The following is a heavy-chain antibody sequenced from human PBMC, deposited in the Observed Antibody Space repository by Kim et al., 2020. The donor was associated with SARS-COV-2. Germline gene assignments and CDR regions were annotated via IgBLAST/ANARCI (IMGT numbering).Heavy chain of an antibody. CDR1: GYSFTSYW. CDR2: IYPGDSDT. V-gene: IGHV5-51*01. D-gene: IGHD3-22*01. Sequence: GESLKISCKGSGYSFTSYWIGWVRQMPGKGLEWMGIIYPGDSDTRYSPSFQGQVTIPDDKSISTAYLQWSSLKSSDTAMYYCERRVYYDSSGGNYYYGMDVWGQGTAVTVSS. CDR3: ERRVYYDSSGGNYYYGMDV. J-gene: IGHJ6*02.